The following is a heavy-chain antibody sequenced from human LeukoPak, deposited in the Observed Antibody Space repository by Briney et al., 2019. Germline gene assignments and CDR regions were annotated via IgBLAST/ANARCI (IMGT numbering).Heavy chain of an antibody. CDR3: ARDPSSMVRGTIDY. CDR2: ISSSSSYI. D-gene: IGHD3-10*01. CDR1: GFTFSSYS. J-gene: IGHJ4*02. V-gene: IGHV3-21*01. Sequence: GGSLRLSCAASGFTFSSYSMNWVRQAPGKGLEWVSSISSSSSYIYYADSVKGRFTISRDNSKNTLYLQMNSLRAEDTAVYYCARDPSSMVRGTIDYWGQGTLVTVSS.